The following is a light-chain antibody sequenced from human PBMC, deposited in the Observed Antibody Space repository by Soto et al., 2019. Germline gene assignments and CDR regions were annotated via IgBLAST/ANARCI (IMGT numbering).Light chain of an antibody. J-gene: IGLJ3*02. CDR2: AVI. Sequence: SVLTQPRSVSGSPGQSVTISCAGTSNDVGAYNYVSWYQQHPGKAPKLIIYAVIKRPSGVPDRFSGSKSGNTTSLTISGLQTEDEADYYCCSYAASFWVFGGGTKLTVL. CDR3: CSYAASFWV. CDR1: SNDVGAYNY. V-gene: IGLV2-11*01.